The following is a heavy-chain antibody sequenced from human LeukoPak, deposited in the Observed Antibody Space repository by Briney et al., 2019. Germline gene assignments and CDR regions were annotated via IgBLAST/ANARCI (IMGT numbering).Heavy chain of an antibody. CDR1: GFTFSSYA. D-gene: IGHD4-23*01. V-gene: IGHV3-30-3*01. CDR2: ISYDGSNK. Sequence: GRSLRLSCAASGFTFSSYAMHWVRQAPGKGLEWVAVISYDGSNKYYADSVKGRFTISRDNSKNTLYLQMNSLRAEDTAVYYCASDPDYGGNPRVDFDYWGQGTLVTVSS. CDR3: ASDPDYGGNPRVDFDY. J-gene: IGHJ4*02.